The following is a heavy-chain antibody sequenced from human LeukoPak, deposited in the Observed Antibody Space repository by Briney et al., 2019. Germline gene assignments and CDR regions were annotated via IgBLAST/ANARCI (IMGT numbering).Heavy chain of an antibody. D-gene: IGHD6-13*01. Sequence: GASVKVSCKASGYTFTSYGIIWVRQAPGQGLEWMGWISAYNGNTNYAQKLQGRVTMTTDTSTSTAYMELRSLRSDDTAVYYCARVGYSSSWYTPSGYFDYWGQGTLVTVSS. CDR2: ISAYNGNT. CDR1: GYTFTSYG. J-gene: IGHJ4*02. CDR3: ARVGYSSSWYTPSGYFDY. V-gene: IGHV1-18*01.